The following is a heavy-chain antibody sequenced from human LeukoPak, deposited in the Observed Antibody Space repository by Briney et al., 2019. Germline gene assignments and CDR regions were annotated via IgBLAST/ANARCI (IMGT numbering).Heavy chain of an antibody. V-gene: IGHV3-48*01. CDR3: AKDAEERHSGAIAWYFGS. Sequence: GGSLRLSCAASGFAFNTYTMNWVRQAPGKGLEWLSFINTKSKTIYYADSVKGRFTVSRDTSRNTVYLQMNSLRAEETATYFCAKDAEERHSGAIAWYFGSWGRGTLVTVSS. J-gene: IGHJ5*01. CDR2: INTKSKTI. CDR1: GFAFNTYT. D-gene: IGHD3-9*01.